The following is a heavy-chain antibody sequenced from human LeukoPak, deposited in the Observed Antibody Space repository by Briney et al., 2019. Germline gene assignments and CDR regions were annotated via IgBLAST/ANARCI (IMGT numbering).Heavy chain of an antibody. Sequence: GGSLRLSCAASGFSFNSYTMNWVRQAAGKGLEWVSSISSGSSYIYYADSVKGRFTISRDNAKNSLYLQMNNLRAEDTAVYYCARDGGATLFDYWGQGTLVTVSS. CDR3: ARDGGATLFDY. J-gene: IGHJ4*02. D-gene: IGHD1-26*01. CDR2: ISSGSSYI. CDR1: GFSFNSYT. V-gene: IGHV3-21*01.